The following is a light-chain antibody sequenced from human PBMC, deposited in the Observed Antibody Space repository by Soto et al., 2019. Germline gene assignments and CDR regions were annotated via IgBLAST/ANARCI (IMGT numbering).Light chain of an antibody. CDR2: AAS. Sequence: DIPMTQSPSSLSASVGDRVAITCRASQGVGNALSWFQQKPGKAPKRLIYAASILQSGVPSRFSGSGSGTEFTLTISSLQPEDFATYYCLQHDINPLTFGQGTRVEIK. V-gene: IGKV1-17*01. CDR3: LQHDINPLT. CDR1: QGVGNA. J-gene: IGKJ1*01.